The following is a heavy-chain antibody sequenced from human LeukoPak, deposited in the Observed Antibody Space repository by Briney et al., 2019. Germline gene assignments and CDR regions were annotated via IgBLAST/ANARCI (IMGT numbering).Heavy chain of an antibody. CDR3: ARDLGRYCSGGRCHYYSYYMDV. CDR2: IIPIFGTA. V-gene: IGHV1-69*13. CDR1: GGTFSSYA. D-gene: IGHD2-15*01. J-gene: IGHJ6*03. Sequence: GASVKVSCKASGGTFSSYAISWVRQAPGRGLEWMGGIIPIFGTANYAQKFQGRVTITADESTSTAYMELRRLRSDDTAVYYCARDLGRYCSGGRCHYYSYYMDVWGKGTTVTVSS.